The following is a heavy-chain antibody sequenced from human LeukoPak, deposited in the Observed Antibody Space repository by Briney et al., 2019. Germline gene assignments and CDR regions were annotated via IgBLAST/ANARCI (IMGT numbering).Heavy chain of an antibody. J-gene: IGHJ4*02. CDR1: GYTFTSYY. CDR2: ISAYNGNT. CDR3: ARNYDYVWGSYRLDY. Sequence: GASVKVSCKASGYTFTSYYMHWVRQAPGQGLEWMGWISAYNGNTNYAQKIQVRVTMTTDTSPSTAYMELRSLTSDATAVYYCARNYDYVWGSYRLDYWGQGTLVTVSS. D-gene: IGHD3-16*02. V-gene: IGHV1-18*04.